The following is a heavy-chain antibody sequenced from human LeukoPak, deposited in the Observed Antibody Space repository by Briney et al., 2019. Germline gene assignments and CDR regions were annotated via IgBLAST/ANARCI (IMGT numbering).Heavy chain of an antibody. J-gene: IGHJ3*02. Sequence: GASVKVSCKASGYTFTSYGISWVRQAPGQGLEWMGRIIPIFGTANYAQKFQGRVTITTDESTSTAYMELSSLRSEDTAVYYCASELIPSSSGLVAFDIWGQGTMVTVSS. V-gene: IGHV1-69*05. CDR2: IIPIFGTA. CDR3: ASELIPSSSGLVAFDI. D-gene: IGHD2-21*01. CDR1: GYTFTSYG.